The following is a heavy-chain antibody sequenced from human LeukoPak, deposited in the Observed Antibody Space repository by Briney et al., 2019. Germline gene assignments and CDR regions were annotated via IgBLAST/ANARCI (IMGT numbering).Heavy chain of an antibody. CDR1: GDSISSGSYY. V-gene: IGHV4-61*02. CDR2: IYTSGST. Sequence: SETLSLTCSVSGDSISSGSYYWSWIRQPAGKGLEWIGRIYTSGSTNYIPSLKSRLTISVDTSKNQFSLRLSSVTAADTAVYYCARDSYYYDSSGYYSYFQHWGQGTLVTVSS. CDR3: ARDSYYYDSSGYYSYFQH. D-gene: IGHD3-22*01. J-gene: IGHJ1*01.